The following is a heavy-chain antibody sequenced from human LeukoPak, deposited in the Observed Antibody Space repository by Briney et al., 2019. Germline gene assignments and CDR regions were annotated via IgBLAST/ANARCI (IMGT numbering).Heavy chain of an antibody. D-gene: IGHD3-3*01. CDR3: ARGYYDFWSGNGAFDI. J-gene: IGHJ3*02. V-gene: IGHV1-18*01. CDR1: GYTFTSYG. Sequence: ASVKVSCKASGYTFTSYGISWVRQAPGQGLEWMGWISAYNGNTNYAQKLQGRVTMTTDTSTSTAYMELRSLRSEDTAVYYCARGYYDFWSGNGAFDIWGQGTMVTVSS. CDR2: ISAYNGNT.